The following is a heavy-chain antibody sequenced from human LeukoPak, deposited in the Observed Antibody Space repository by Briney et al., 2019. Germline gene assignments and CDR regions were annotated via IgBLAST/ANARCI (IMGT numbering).Heavy chain of an antibody. J-gene: IGHJ4*02. CDR1: GFSLSSYA. V-gene: IGHV3-23*01. Sequence: GGSLRLSCAASGFSLSSYAMSWVRQAPGKGLEWVSAISSSDDGTYHAGSVRGRFTISRDSSKNTLYLQMNSLRTEDAAIYYCAKAPVTSCRGAFCYPLDSWGQGTLVTVSS. CDR2: ISSSDDGT. CDR3: AKAPVTSCRGAFCYPLDS. D-gene: IGHD2-15*01.